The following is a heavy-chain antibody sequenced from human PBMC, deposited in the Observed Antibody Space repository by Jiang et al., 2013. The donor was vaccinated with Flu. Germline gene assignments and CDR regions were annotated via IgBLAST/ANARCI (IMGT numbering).Heavy chain of an antibody. V-gene: IGHV6-1*01. D-gene: IGHD2-21*01. Sequence: SQTLSLTCDISGDSVSSSGAAWVWIRQSPSRGLEWLGRTYYRSKWFIDYAVSLKSRITINSDTSKNQFSLRLDSVTPEDSALYYCARDRNRYSLDFWGQGTLVTVSS. CDR2: TYYRSKWFI. CDR1: GDSVSSSGAA. CDR3: ARDRNRYSLDF. J-gene: IGHJ4*02.